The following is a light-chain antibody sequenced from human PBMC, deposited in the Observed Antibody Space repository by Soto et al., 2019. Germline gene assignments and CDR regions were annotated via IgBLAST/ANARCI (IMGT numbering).Light chain of an antibody. CDR1: QSISSW. CDR3: QQYNSLWT. J-gene: IGKJ1*01. V-gene: IGKV1-5*01. Sequence: DIQMTHPASTRSASVEDRVTITCRASQSISSWLAWYQQKPGEAPRLLIYDASYLERGVPSRFSGSGPGTEFNLTISDLQPDEFATYFCQQYNSLWTFGQGTKV. CDR2: DAS.